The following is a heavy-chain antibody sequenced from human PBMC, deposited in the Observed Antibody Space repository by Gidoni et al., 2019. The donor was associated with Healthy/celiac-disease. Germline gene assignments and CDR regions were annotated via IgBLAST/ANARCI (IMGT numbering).Heavy chain of an antibody. J-gene: IGHJ4*02. CDR2: INHSGST. CDR1: GGSFSGYY. Sequence: QVQLQQWGAGLLKPSETLSLTCAVYGGSFSGYYWSWIRQPPGKGLEWIGEINHSGSTNYNPSLKSRVTISVDTSKNQFSLKLSSVTAADTAVYYCARDRISYVDYWGQGTLVTVSS. V-gene: IGHV4-34*01. D-gene: IGHD5-18*01. CDR3: ARDRISYVDY.